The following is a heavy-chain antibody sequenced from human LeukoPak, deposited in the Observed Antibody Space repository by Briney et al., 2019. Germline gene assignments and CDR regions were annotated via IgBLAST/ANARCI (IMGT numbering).Heavy chain of an antibody. D-gene: IGHD2-15*01. Sequence: GASVKVSCKASGYTFTSYGISWVRQAPGQGLEWMGWISAYNGNTNYAQKFQGRVTITADKSTSTAYMELSSLRSEDTAVYYCARDRCSGGSCYLTDYFDYWGQGTLVTVSS. CDR2: ISAYNGNT. CDR1: GYTFTSYG. CDR3: ARDRCSGGSCYLTDYFDY. J-gene: IGHJ4*02. V-gene: IGHV1-18*01.